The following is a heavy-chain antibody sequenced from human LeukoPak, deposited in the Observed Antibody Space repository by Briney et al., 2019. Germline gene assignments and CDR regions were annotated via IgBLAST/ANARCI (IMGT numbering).Heavy chain of an antibody. V-gene: IGHV1-58*02. CDR3: ARVSYCSSTSCYFRAFDI. CDR2: IVVGSGNT. D-gene: IGHD2-2*01. Sequence: ASVKVSCKASGFTFTSSAMQWVRQARGQRLEWIGWIVVGSGNTNYAQKFQERVTITRDMSTSTAYMELSSLRSEDTAVYYCARVSYCSSTSCYFRAFDIWGQGTMVTVSS. CDR1: GFTFTSSA. J-gene: IGHJ3*02.